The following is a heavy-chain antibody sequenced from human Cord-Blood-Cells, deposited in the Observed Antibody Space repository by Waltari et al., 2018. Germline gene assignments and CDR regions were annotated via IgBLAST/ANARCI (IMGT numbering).Heavy chain of an antibody. CDR3: ARDLHCSSTSCYTDDAFDI. Sequence: QVQLQESGPGLVKPSETLSLTCTVSGYSISSGYYWGWIRQPPGKGLEWIGSIYHSGITYYNPSLKSRVTISVDTSKNQFSLKLSSVTAADTAVYYCARDLHCSSTSCYTDDAFDIWGQGTMVTVSS. V-gene: IGHV4-38-2*02. D-gene: IGHD2-2*02. CDR1: GYSISSGYY. J-gene: IGHJ3*02. CDR2: IYHSGIT.